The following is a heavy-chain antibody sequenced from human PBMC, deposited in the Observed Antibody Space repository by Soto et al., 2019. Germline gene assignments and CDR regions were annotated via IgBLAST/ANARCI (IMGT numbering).Heavy chain of an antibody. V-gene: IGHV3-7*01. CDR1: GFTFSSYW. J-gene: IGHJ6*02. D-gene: IGHD3-3*01. CDR2: IKQDGSEK. Sequence: EVQLVESGGGLVQPGGSLRLSCAASGFTFSSYWMSWVRQAPGKGLEWVANIKQDGSEKYYVDSVKGRFTISRDNAKNSLXXQXNXXRAEDTAVYYCARAVDPYYDFWSGYYGYYYYGMDVWGQGTTVTVSS. CDR3: ARAVDPYYDFWSGYYGYYYYGMDV.